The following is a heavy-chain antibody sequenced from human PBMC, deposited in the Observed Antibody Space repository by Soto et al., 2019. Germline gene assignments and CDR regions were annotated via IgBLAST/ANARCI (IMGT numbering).Heavy chain of an antibody. CDR2: IHRTGST. V-gene: IGHV4-59*01. Sequence: SETLSLTCSVSRGSISSYYWSWVRQPPGKGLEWIGFIHRTGSTKYNPSLESRVTISVDTSQNQLSLRLSSVTAADTAVYYCARESAGSGKNNWFDPWGQGILVTVSS. CDR1: RGSISSYY. CDR3: ARESAGSGKNNWFDP. D-gene: IGHD3-10*01. J-gene: IGHJ5*02.